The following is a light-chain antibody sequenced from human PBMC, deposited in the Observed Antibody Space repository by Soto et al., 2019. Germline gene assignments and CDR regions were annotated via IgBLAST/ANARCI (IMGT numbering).Light chain of an antibody. V-gene: IGKV3-11*01. CDR3: QQRSNWPLT. CDR1: QSVSSY. J-gene: IGKJ4*01. Sequence: EIVLTQSPVTLSLSPGERATLSCRASQSVSSYLAWYQHKPGQAPRLLIYDASSRATGIPDRFSGSGSGTDFTLAISSLEPEDFAVYYCQQRSNWPLTFVGGTKVEIK. CDR2: DAS.